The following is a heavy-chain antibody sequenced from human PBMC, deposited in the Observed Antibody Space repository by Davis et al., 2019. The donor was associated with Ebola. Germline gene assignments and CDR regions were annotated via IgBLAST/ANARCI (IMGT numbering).Heavy chain of an antibody. CDR1: GFTFSSYW. CDR2: IKQDGSEK. Sequence: GESLKTPCAASGFTFSSYWMRWVRQAPGKGLEWVANIKQDGSEKYYVDSVKGRFTISRDNAKNSLYLQLNSLRAEDTAVYYCARSGRRYFDWLLDYWGQGTLVTVSS. CDR3: ARSGRRYFDWLLDY. D-gene: IGHD3-9*01. J-gene: IGHJ4*02. V-gene: IGHV3-7*01.